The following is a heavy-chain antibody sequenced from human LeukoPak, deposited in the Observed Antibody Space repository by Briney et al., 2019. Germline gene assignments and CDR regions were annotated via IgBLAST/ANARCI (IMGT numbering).Heavy chain of an antibody. V-gene: IGHV4-4*07. D-gene: IGHD6-19*01. Sequence: SETLSLTCTVSGGPISRYYWSWIRQPAGKGLEWIGRIYSSGSTNYNPSLKRRVTMSVDTSKNQFSLKLSSVTAADTAVYYCARVAVGWSFDYWGQGTLVTVSS. CDR3: ARVAVGWSFDY. CDR1: GGPISRYY. J-gene: IGHJ4*02. CDR2: IYSSGST.